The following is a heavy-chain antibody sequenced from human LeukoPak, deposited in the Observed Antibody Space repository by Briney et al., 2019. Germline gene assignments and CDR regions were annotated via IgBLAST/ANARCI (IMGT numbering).Heavy chain of an antibody. Sequence: PGGSLRLSCVASGFTFSDHYMDWVRQAPGKGLEWVGQIRNRANGYTTNYAASVNGRFTISRDDSKKSLYLQMRSLKTEDTAVYYCADVGGSLWGQGTLVSVSS. CDR2: IRNRANGYTT. J-gene: IGHJ4*02. CDR1: GFTFSDHY. V-gene: IGHV3-72*01. D-gene: IGHD1-26*01. CDR3: ADVGGSL.